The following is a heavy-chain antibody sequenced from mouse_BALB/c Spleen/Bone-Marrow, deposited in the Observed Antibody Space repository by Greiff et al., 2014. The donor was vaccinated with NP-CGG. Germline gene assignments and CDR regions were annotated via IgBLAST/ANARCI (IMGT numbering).Heavy chain of an antibody. CDR2: ISSGGSYT. V-gene: IGHV5-9-4*01. CDR1: GFTFSSYA. Sequence: EVKLVESGGGLVKPGGSLKLSCAASGFTFSSYAMSWVRQSPDKRLEWVAEISSGGSYTYYPDTVTGRFTISRDNAKNTLYLEMSSRRSEDTAMYYCASGDVYFAYWGQGTLVTVSA. J-gene: IGHJ3*01. CDR3: ASGDVYFAY.